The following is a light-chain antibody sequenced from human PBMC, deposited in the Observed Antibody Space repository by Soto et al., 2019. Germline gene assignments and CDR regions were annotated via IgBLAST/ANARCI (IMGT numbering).Light chain of an antibody. CDR2: AAS. CDR1: QSVASW. CDR3: LQSNTFPFT. V-gene: IGKV1-12*01. J-gene: IGKJ4*01. Sequence: DIQMTQSPSSVSASVGDGVTISCRASQSVASWLAWYQQRPGKAPRLLIYAASRLQRGVPSRFSGSESGKDFTLSITSLQPEDVATYYCLQSNTFPFTFGGGTKVEIK.